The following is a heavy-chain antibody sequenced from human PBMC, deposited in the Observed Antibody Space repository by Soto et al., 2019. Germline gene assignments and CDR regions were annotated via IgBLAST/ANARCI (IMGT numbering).Heavy chain of an antibody. CDR2: IYPGDSDT. Sequence: PGESLKISCKGSGYSFTSYWIGWVRQMPGKGLEWMGIIYPGDSDTRYSPSFQGQVTISADKSISTAYLQWSSLKASDTAMYYCARHLGYCSSTSCYANDYYYYYYIDVWGKGTTVTVSS. D-gene: IGHD2-2*01. J-gene: IGHJ6*03. CDR1: GYSFTSYW. CDR3: ARHLGYCSSTSCYANDYYYYYYIDV. V-gene: IGHV5-51*01.